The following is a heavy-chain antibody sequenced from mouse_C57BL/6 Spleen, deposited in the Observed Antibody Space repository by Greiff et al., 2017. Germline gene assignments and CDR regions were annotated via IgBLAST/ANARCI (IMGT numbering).Heavy chain of an antibody. V-gene: IGHV8-8*01. CDR1: GFSLSTFGMG. Sequence: QVTLKVSGPGILQPSQTLSLTCSFSGFSLSTFGMGVGWIRQPSGKGLEWLAHIWWDDDKYYNPALKSRLTISKDTSKNQVFLKIAKVDTADTATYYCARIRDYDGYYRGDFDYWGQGTTLTVSS. J-gene: IGHJ2*01. D-gene: IGHD2-3*01. CDR3: ARIRDYDGYYRGDFDY. CDR2: IWWDDDK.